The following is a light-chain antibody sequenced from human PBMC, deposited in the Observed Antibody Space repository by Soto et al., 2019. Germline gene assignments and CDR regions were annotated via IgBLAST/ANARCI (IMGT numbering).Light chain of an antibody. Sequence: EIVLTQSPGTRSLSPGERATLSFRASQSVKRNYLAWYQQKPGQAPRIIIFGASGRATGIPDRLSGSGSGTDFTLTISSLQSEDFTVYSCLQYHNLWAFGQGTKVDIK. CDR1: QSVKRNY. J-gene: IGKJ1*01. V-gene: IGKV3-20*01. CDR2: GAS. CDR3: LQYHNLWA.